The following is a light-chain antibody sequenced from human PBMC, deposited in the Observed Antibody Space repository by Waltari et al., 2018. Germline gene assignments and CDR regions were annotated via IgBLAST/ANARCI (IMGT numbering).Light chain of an antibody. V-gene: IGKV3-20*01. CDR3: QQYGRSPGT. CDR2: GAS. Sequence: ENVLTQSPGTLSLSPGVRATLSCRAIQSVSSTYLAWYQQKPGQAPRLLIYGASSRATGIPDRFSGSGSGTDFTLTISRLEPEDFAVYYCQQYGRSPGTFGQGTKVEIK. CDR1: QSVSSTY. J-gene: IGKJ1*01.